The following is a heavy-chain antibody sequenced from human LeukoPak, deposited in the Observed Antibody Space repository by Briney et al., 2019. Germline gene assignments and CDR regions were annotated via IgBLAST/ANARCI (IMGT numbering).Heavy chain of an antibody. Sequence: GGSLRLSCAASKFAFSSYAMSWVRQAPGKGLEWVSAISGSGGSTYYADSVKGRFTISRDNSKNTLYLQMNSLRAEDTAVYYCAKTLDYYDSSGYHELWGQGTLVTVSS. CDR1: KFAFSSYA. J-gene: IGHJ4*02. V-gene: IGHV3-23*01. D-gene: IGHD3-22*01. CDR3: AKTLDYYDSSGYHEL. CDR2: ISGSGGST.